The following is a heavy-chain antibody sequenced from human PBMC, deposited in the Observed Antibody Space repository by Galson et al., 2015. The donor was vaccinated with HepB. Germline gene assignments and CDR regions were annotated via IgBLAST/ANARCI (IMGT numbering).Heavy chain of an antibody. V-gene: IGHV2-70*11. CDR2: IDWDDDK. D-gene: IGHD3-22*01. J-gene: IGHJ6*02. Sequence: PALVKPTQTLTLTCTFSGFSLSTSGVGVGWIRQPPGKALEWLARIDWDDDKYYSTSLKTRLTISKDTSKNQVVLTMTNMDPVDTATYYCARAYDSSGYYYYYGMDVWGQGTTVTVSS. CDR1: GFSLSTSGVG. CDR3: ARAYDSSGYYYYYGMDV.